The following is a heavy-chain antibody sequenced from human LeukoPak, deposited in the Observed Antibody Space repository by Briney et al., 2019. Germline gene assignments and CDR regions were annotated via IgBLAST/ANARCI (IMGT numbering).Heavy chain of an antibody. CDR3: ARDQPGYYYDSSGYRLGDAFDI. J-gene: IGHJ3*02. Sequence: GGSLRLSCAASGFTFSSYSMNWVRQAPGKGLEWVSSISSSSSYIYYADSVKGRFTISRDNAKNSLYLQMNSLRAEDTAVYYCARDQPGYYYDSSGYRLGDAFDIWGQGTMVTVSS. CDR1: GFTFSSYS. CDR2: ISSSSSYI. D-gene: IGHD3-22*01. V-gene: IGHV3-21*01.